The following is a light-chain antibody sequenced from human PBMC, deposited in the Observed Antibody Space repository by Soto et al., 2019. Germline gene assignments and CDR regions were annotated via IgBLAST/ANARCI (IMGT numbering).Light chain of an antibody. Sequence: DIQMTQSHFTLSASVGDRVTITCRASQSVSSRLAWHQQKPGKAPKVLIYDGYNLKSGVPLRFSGSGSGTEFTLTISSLQPDDFATYYCQQYNSYPWTFGQGTKVDIK. J-gene: IGKJ1*01. CDR1: QSVSSR. CDR3: QQYNSYPWT. CDR2: DGY. V-gene: IGKV1-5*01.